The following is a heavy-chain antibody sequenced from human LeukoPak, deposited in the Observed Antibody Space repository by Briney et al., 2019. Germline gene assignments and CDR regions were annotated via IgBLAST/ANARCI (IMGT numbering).Heavy chain of an antibody. CDR1: GYSISSGYY. V-gene: IGHV4-38-2*02. CDR2: IYYSGST. J-gene: IGHJ6*03. Sequence: SETLSLTCTVSGYSISSGYYWGWIRQPPGKGLEWIGSIYYSGSTYYNPSLKSRVTISVDTSKNQFSLKLSSVTAADTAVYYCARIWFGEYPSYYYYYYMDVWGKGTTVTISS. D-gene: IGHD3-10*01. CDR3: ARIWFGEYPSYYYYYYMDV.